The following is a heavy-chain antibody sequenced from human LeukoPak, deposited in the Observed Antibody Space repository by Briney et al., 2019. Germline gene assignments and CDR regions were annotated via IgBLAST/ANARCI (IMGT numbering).Heavy chain of an antibody. D-gene: IGHD6-13*01. CDR2: ISWNSGSI. CDR1: GFTFDDYA. CDR3: AKGDLSSSWGPDFDY. V-gene: IGHV3-9*01. Sequence: GGSLRLSCAASGFTFDDYAMHWVRQAPGKGLEWVSGISWNSGSIGYADSVRGRFTISKDNAKNSLYLQMNSLRAEDTALYYCAKGDLSSSWGPDFDYWGQGTLVTVSS. J-gene: IGHJ4*02.